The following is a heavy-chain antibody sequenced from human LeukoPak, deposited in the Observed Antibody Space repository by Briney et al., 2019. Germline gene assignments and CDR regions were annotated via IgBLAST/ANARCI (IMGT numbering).Heavy chain of an antibody. CDR1: GFTFSDYY. V-gene: IGHV3-11*04. D-gene: IGHD3-10*01. Sequence: PGGSLRLSCAASGFTFSDYYMSWIRQAPGKGPEWVSYISSSGSTIYYADSVKGRFTISRDNAKNSLYLQMNSLRAEDTAVYYCARAPYYYGSGSPKDYWGQGTLVTVSS. CDR2: ISSSGSTI. J-gene: IGHJ4*02. CDR3: ARAPYYYGSGSPKDY.